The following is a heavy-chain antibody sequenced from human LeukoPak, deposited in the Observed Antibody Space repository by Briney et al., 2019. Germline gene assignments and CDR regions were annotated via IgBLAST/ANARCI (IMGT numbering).Heavy chain of an antibody. Sequence: EASVKVSCKASGGTFSSYAISWVRQAPGQGLEWMGGIIPIFGTANYAQKFQGRVTITADESTSTAYMELSSLRSEDTAVYYCARWEYYYDTHYYYYYYGMDVWGQGTTVTVSS. D-gene: IGHD3-22*01. CDR2: IIPIFGTA. CDR1: GGTFSSYA. CDR3: ARWEYYYDTHYYYYYYGMDV. V-gene: IGHV1-69*13. J-gene: IGHJ6*02.